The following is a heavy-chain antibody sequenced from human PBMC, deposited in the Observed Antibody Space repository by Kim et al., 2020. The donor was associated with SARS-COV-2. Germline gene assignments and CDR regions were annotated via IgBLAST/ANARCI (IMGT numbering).Heavy chain of an antibody. V-gene: IGHV4-34*01. Sequence: SETLSLTCAVYGGSFSGYYWSWIRQPPGKGLEWIGEINHSGSTNYNPSLKSRVTISVDTSKNQFSLKLSSVTAADTAVYYCARGKVRGVIIRPPYFDYWG. CDR2: INHSGST. CDR3: ARGKVRGVIIRPPYFDY. CDR1: GGSFSGYY. J-gene: IGHJ4*01. D-gene: IGHD3-10*01.